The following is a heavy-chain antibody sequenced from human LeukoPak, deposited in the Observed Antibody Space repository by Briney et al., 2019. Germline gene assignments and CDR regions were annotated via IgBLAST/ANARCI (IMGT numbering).Heavy chain of an antibody. V-gene: IGHV3-21*01. CDR3: ARDDIVVVPAAIEIYYYYYGMDV. D-gene: IGHD2-2*02. CDR1: GFTVSSNY. CDR2: ISSSSSYI. Sequence: GGSLRLSCAASGFTVSSNYMSWVRQAPGKGLEWVSSISSSSSYIYYADSVKGRFTISRDNAKNSLYLQMNSLRAEDTAVYYCARDDIVVVPAAIEIYYYYYGMDVWGQGTTVTVSS. J-gene: IGHJ6*02.